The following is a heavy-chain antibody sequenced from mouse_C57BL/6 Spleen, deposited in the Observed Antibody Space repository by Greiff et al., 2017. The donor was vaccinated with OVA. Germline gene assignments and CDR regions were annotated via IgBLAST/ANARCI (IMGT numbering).Heavy chain of an antibody. CDR2: INPSSGYT. D-gene: IGHD1-1*01. CDR3: ARYDTTGVAEYFDV. Sequence: VQLQQSGAELAKPGASVKLSCKASGYTFTSYWMHWVKQRPGQGLEWIGYINPSSGYTKYNQKFKDKATVTADKSSSTAYMQLSSLTYEDSAVYYCARYDTTGVAEYFDVWGTGTTVTVSS. J-gene: IGHJ1*03. V-gene: IGHV1-7*01. CDR1: GYTFTSYW.